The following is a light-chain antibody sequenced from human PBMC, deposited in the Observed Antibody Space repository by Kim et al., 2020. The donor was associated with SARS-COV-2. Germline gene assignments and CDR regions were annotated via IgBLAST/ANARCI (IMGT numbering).Light chain of an antibody. CDR3: QQYNSYSRWT. CDR1: QSISSW. J-gene: IGKJ1*01. Sequence: DIQMTQSPSTLSASVGDRVTITCRASQSISSWLAWYQQKPGKAPKLLIYKASSLESGVPSRFSGSGSGTEFTLTISSLQPDVFATYYCQQYNSYSRWTFGQGTKVDIK. CDR2: KAS. V-gene: IGKV1-5*03.